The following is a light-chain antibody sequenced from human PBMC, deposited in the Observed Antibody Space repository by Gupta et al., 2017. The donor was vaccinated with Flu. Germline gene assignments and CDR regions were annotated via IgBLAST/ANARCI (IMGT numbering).Light chain of an antibody. CDR1: NVVRKR. J-gene: IGLJ2*01. Sequence: TTASKTRGRSNVVRKRLHWYQQRPDQAPVLVVYEYTDRPPGNPARFSGSNSGNTATLTIVRVEAGDEADYYGQGWDSSSANPVVFGGGTNLAVL. CDR2: EYT. CDR3: QGWDSSSANPVV. V-gene: IGLV3-21*03.